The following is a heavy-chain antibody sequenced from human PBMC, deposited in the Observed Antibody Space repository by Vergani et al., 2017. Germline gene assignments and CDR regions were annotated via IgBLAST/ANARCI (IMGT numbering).Heavy chain of an antibody. D-gene: IGHD3-10*01. CDR1: GGTFSSYT. CDR2: IIPILGIA. J-gene: IGHJ6*02. CDR3: ARDYYGSVNYYDGMDV. V-gene: IGHV1-69*08. Sequence: QVQLVQSGAEVKKPGSSVKVSCKASGGTFSSYTISWVRQAPGQGLEWMGRIIPILGIANYAQKFQGRVTITADKSTSTAYMELSSLRSEDTAVYYCARDYYGSVNYYDGMDVWGQGTTVTVSS.